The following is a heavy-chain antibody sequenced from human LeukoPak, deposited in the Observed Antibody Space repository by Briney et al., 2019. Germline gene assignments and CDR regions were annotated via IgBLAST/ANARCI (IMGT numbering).Heavy chain of an antibody. Sequence: SSETLSLTCAVYGGSFNGYYWSWIRQPPGKGLEWIGEINHSGSTNYNPSLKSRVTISVDTSKNQFSLKLSSVTAADTAVYYCARGLYYYDSSGYKREDDAFDIWGQGTMVTVSS. CDR1: GGSFNGYY. J-gene: IGHJ3*02. CDR2: INHSGST. CDR3: ARGLYYYDSSGYKREDDAFDI. D-gene: IGHD3-22*01. V-gene: IGHV4-34*01.